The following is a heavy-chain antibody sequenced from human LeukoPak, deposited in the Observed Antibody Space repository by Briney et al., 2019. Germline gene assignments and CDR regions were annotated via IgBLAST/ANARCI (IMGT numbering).Heavy chain of an antibody. J-gene: IGHJ4*02. CDR3: ARGGSANPLGGY. Sequence: GGSLRLXCAASGFTFSSYAMSWVRQAPGKGLEWVSAISGSGGSTYYADSVKGRFTISRDNAKNTLYLQMNSLRVEDTAVYYCARGGSANPLGGYWGQGTLVTVSS. CDR1: GFTFSSYA. CDR2: ISGSGGST. V-gene: IGHV3-23*01. D-gene: IGHD6-19*01.